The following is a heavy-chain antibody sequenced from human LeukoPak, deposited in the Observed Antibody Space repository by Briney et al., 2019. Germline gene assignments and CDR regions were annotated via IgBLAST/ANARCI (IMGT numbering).Heavy chain of an antibody. J-gene: IGHJ2*01. CDR2: IYTSGST. V-gene: IGHV4-4*07. CDR3: ARASNYDFWSGFPLLDL. CDR1: GGSISRYY. Sequence: SETLSLTCTVSGGSISRYYWSWIRQPAGKGLEWIGRIYTSGSTNYNTSLKSRVTMSVDTSKNQFSLKLSSVTAADTAVYYCARASNYDFWSGFPLLDLWGRGTLVTVSS. D-gene: IGHD3-3*01.